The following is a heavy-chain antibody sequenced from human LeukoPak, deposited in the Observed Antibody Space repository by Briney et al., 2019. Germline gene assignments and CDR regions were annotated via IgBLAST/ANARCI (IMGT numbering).Heavy chain of an antibody. CDR2: INPSGGST. CDR1: GYTFTSYY. J-gene: IGHJ4*02. D-gene: IGHD4-23*01. V-gene: IGHV1-46*01. Sequence: ASVKVSCKASGYTFTSYYMQWVRQAPGQGLAWMGIINPSGGSTSYSQRFQGRVTMTRDTSTSTVYMELSSLRSEDTAVYYCATAKYGGNSYFDYWGQGTLVTVSS. CDR3: ATAKYGGNSYFDY.